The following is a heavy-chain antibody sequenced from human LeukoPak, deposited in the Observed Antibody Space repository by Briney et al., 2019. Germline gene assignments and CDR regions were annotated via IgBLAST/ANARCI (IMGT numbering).Heavy chain of an antibody. V-gene: IGHV4-30-4*08. CDR2: IYYSGST. CDR1: GGSISSGDYY. J-gene: IGHJ5*02. CDR3: ARDHIVVVPAAMDWFDP. Sequence: SETLSLTCTVSGGSISSGDYYWSWIRQPPGKGLEWIGYIYYSGSTYYNASLKSRVTISVDTSKNLFSLKLSSVTAADTAVYYCARDHIVVVPAAMDWFDPWGQGTLVTVSS. D-gene: IGHD2-2*01.